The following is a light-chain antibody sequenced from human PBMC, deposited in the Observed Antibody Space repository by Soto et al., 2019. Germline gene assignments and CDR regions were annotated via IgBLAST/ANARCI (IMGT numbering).Light chain of an antibody. CDR2: YDS. Sequence: SYELTQPPSVSVAPGKTARITCGGNNIASKSVHWYQQKPGQAPVLVIYYDSDRPSGIPERFSGSNSGNTATLTISRVEAGDEADYYCQVWDSSSDLHVLFGGGTKVTVL. CDR1: NIASKS. J-gene: IGLJ2*01. CDR3: QVWDSSSDLHVL. V-gene: IGLV3-21*04.